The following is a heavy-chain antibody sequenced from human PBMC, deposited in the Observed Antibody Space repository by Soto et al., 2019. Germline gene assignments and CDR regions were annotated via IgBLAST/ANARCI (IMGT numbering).Heavy chain of an antibody. J-gene: IGHJ4*02. Sequence: QVQLVQSGAEEKKPGASVKVSCKASGYTFTSYAMHWVRQAPGQRLEWMGWINAGNANTKYSQKFQGRVTITRDTSASTAYMELSSLRSEYTAVYYCARGESVVGDYWGQGTLVTVSS. CDR2: INAGNANT. CDR1: GYTFTSYA. CDR3: ARGESVVGDY. D-gene: IGHD2-15*01. V-gene: IGHV1-3*05.